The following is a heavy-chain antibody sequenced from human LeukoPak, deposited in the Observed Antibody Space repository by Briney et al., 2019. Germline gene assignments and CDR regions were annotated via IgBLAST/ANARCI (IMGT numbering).Heavy chain of an antibody. CDR3: ARGGVLRYFDWLPPNGMDV. J-gene: IGHJ6*02. V-gene: IGHV1-18*01. Sequence: ASVKVSCKASGYTFTSYGISWVRQAPGQGLEWMGWISAYNGNTNYAQKLQGRVTMTTDTSTSTAYMELRSLRSDDTAVYYCARGGVLRYFDWLPPNGMDVWGQGTTVTVSS. CDR1: GYTFTSYG. D-gene: IGHD3-9*01. CDR2: ISAYNGNT.